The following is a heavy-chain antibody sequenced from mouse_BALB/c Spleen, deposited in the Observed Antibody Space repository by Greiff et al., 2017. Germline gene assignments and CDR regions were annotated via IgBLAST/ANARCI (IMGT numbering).Heavy chain of an antibody. Sequence: VKLMESGPGLVAPSQSLSITCTVSGFSLTSYGVHWVRQPPGKGLEWLGVIWAGGSTNYNSALMSRLSISKDNSKSQVFLQMNSLQTDDTAMYYCARESGYAMDYWGQGTSVTVSS. J-gene: IGHJ4*01. D-gene: IGHD3-1*01. CDR2: IWAGGST. CDR1: GFSLTSYG. V-gene: IGHV2-9*02. CDR3: ARESGYAMDY.